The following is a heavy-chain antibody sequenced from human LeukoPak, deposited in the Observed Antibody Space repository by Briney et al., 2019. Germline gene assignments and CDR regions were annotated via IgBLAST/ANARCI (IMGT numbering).Heavy chain of an antibody. D-gene: IGHD6-19*01. CDR3: ARVAIAVATGTGDY. Sequence: SGGSLRLSCAASGFTVSSNYMSWVRQAPGKGLEWVSVIYSGGSTYYADSVKGRFTISRDNSKNTLYLQMNSLRAEDTAVYYCARVAIAVATGTGDYWGQGTLVTVSS. V-gene: IGHV3-66*01. J-gene: IGHJ4*02. CDR1: GFTVSSNY. CDR2: IYSGGST.